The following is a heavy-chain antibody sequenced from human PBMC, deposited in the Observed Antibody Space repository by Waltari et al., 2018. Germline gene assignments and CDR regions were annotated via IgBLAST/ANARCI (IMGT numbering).Heavy chain of an antibody. Sequence: QVQLQQWGAGLLKPSETLSLTCAVYGGSFSGYSRSWLRQPPGKGLEWIGEINHSGSTNYNPSLKSRVTISVDTSKNQFSLKLSSVTAADTAVYYCASRGKRHYYYYYGMDVWGQGTTVTVSS. CDR3: ASRGKRHYYYYYGMDV. CDR2: INHSGST. V-gene: IGHV4-34*01. J-gene: IGHJ6*02. CDR1: GGSFSGYS.